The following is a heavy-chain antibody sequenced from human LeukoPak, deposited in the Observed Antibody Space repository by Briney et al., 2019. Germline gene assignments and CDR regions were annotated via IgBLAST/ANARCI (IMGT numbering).Heavy chain of an antibody. CDR2: ISAYNDNT. J-gene: IGHJ4*02. Sequence: ASVKVSCKASGYTFTSYGISWVRQAPGQGLEWMGWISAYNDNTNYAQKLQGRVTMTTDTSTSTAYMELRSLRSDDTAVYYCARESHLRLGELAVDYWGQGTLVTVSS. CDR1: GYTFTSYG. D-gene: IGHD3-16*01. CDR3: ARESHLRLGELAVDY. V-gene: IGHV1-18*01.